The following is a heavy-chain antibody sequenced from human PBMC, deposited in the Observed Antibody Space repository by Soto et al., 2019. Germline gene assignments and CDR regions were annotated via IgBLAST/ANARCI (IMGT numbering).Heavy chain of an antibody. Sequence: GGSLRLSCAASGFTFSSYGMHWVRQAPGKGLEWVAVISYDGSNKYYADSVKGRFTISRDNSKNTLYLQMNSLRAEDTAVYYCAKDRGDYYDSSGYHFDYWGQGTLVTVS. D-gene: IGHD3-22*01. V-gene: IGHV3-30*18. CDR2: ISYDGSNK. J-gene: IGHJ4*02. CDR3: AKDRGDYYDSSGYHFDY. CDR1: GFTFSSYG.